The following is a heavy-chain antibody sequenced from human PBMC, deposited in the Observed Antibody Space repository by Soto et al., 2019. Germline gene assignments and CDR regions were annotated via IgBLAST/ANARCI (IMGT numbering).Heavy chain of an antibody. V-gene: IGHV3-15*07. J-gene: IGHJ5*02. D-gene: IGHD2-21*02. CDR1: GFTFANVW. CDR3: TTIGRIVVITEIYFRS. CDR2: IKSKANGETT. Sequence: GGSLRLSCAASGFTFANVWMNWVRQAPGKGLEWVGRIKSKANGETTDYAAPVKGRFTISRDDSENMLYLQMNNLKTEDTAVYYCTTIGRIVVITEIYFRSWGQGALVTVSS.